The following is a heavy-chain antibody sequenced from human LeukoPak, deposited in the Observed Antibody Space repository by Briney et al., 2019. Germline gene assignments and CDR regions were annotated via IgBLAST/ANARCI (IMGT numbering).Heavy chain of an antibody. J-gene: IGHJ6*03. V-gene: IGHV3-11*01. D-gene: IGHD2-15*01. CDR1: GFTFSDCN. Sequence: GGSLRLSCAASGFTFSDCNMRWISQAPGKGLEWVSSISRSGSTKYYADSVKGRFTISRDNAKNSLFLQMNSLRAEDTAVYYCARVLRYCSGGNCYSGGLGYMDVWGKGTTVTISS. CDR2: ISRSGSTK. CDR3: ARVLRYCSGGNCYSGGLGYMDV.